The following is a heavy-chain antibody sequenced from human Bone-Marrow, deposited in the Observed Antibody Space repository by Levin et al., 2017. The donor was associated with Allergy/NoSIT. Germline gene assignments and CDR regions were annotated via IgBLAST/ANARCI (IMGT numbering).Heavy chain of an antibody. V-gene: IGHV4-39*07. CDR2: IYYSGST. D-gene: IGHD6-19*01. J-gene: IGHJ6*02. CDR3: ARDEGIAVAGTGINNNYYYGMDV. CDR1: GGSISSSSYY. Sequence: SETLSLTCTVSGGSISSSSYYWGWIRQPPGKGLEWIGSIYYSGSTYYNPSLKSRVTISVDTSKNQFSLKLSSVTAADTAVYYCARDEGIAVAGTGINNNYYYGMDVWGQGTTVTVSS.